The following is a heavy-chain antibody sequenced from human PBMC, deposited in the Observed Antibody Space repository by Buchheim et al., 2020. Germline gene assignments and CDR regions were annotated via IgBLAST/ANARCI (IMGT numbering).Heavy chain of an antibody. Sequence: VHLLESGGGFLQPGGSLRLSCAASGFTFSSYAMSWVRQAPGKGLEWVSAISGSGGSTYYADSVKGRFTISRDNSKTTLYLQMNSLRAEDTAVYYCAKEGVSRIIDPDYYGMDVWGHGTT. V-gene: IGHV3-23*01. CDR2: ISGSGGST. CDR3: AKEGVSRIIDPDYYGMDV. D-gene: IGHD2-15*01. CDR1: GFTFSSYA. J-gene: IGHJ6*02.